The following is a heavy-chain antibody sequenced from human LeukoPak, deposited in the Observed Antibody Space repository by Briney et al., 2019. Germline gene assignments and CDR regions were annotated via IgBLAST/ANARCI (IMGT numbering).Heavy chain of an antibody. CDR2: IKPDGGEK. J-gene: IGHJ4*02. Sequence: PGGSLRLSCAASGFTFTNYWMTWARQAPGKGLEWVASIKPDGGEKYYVDSVKGRFIISRDNAKNSLYLQMNSLRAEDTAVYHRARSRGLEYWGQGTLVTVSS. CDR3: ARSRGLEY. V-gene: IGHV3-7*01. CDR1: GFTFTNYW.